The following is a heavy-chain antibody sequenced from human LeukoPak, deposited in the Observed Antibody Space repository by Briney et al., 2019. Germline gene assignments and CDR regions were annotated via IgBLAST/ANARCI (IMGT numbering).Heavy chain of an antibody. Sequence: GGSLRLSCAASGFTFSTYWMHWIRQVPGKGLVWVSRITPPGDNTNYADSVRGRFTVSRDNAKNTLYLQMNSLRAEDTAVYFCARDLGNNPAADSDAFDLWGQGTMVTVSS. D-gene: IGHD1-14*01. CDR3: ARDLGNNPAADSDAFDL. J-gene: IGHJ3*01. CDR2: ITPPGDNT. V-gene: IGHV3-74*01. CDR1: GFTFSTYW.